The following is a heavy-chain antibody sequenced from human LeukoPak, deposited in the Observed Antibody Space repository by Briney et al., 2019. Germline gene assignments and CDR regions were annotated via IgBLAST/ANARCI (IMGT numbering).Heavy chain of an antibody. CDR2: IIPIFGIA. CDR3: ASRYSGYPVYYYYGMDV. J-gene: IGHJ6*02. CDR1: GGTFSSYA. V-gene: IGHV1-69*04. D-gene: IGHD5-12*01. Sequence: ASVKVSCKASGGTFSSYAISWVRQAPGQGLEWMGRIIPIFGIANYAQKSQGRVTITADKSTSTAYMELSSLRSEDTAVYYCASRYSGYPVYYYYGMDVWGQGTTVTVSS.